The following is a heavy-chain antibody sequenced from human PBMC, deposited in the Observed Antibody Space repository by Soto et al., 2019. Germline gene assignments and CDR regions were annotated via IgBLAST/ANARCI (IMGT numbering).Heavy chain of an antibody. CDR1: GFTFSSYA. CDR3: AQELRSHYYDSSGPFDY. J-gene: IGHJ4*02. CDR2: ISGSGGST. Sequence: RLSCAASGFTFSSYAMSWVRQAPGKGLEWVSAISGSGGSTYYADSVKGRFTISRDNSKNTLYLQMNSLRAEDTAVYYCAQELRSHYYDSSGPFDYWGQGTLVTVSS. D-gene: IGHD3-22*01. V-gene: IGHV3-23*01.